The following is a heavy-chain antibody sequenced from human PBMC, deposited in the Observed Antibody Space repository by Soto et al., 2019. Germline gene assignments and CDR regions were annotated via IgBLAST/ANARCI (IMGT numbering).Heavy chain of an antibody. CDR3: ARSETDYSTFDY. D-gene: IGHD3-9*01. Sequence: ASVKVSCKASGYTFTGYYMHWVRQAPGQGLEWMGIINPSGGSTSYAQKFQGRVTITRDTSASAAYMELSTLGSEDTSIYYCARSETDYSTFDYWGQGTLVTVSS. J-gene: IGHJ4*02. CDR1: GYTFTGYY. V-gene: IGHV1-46*01. CDR2: INPSGGST.